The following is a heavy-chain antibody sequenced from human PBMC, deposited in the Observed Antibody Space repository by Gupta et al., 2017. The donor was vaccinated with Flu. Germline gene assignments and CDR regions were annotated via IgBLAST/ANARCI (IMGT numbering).Heavy chain of an antibody. D-gene: IGHD2-15*01. CDR1: TFSRYW. CDR2: INSDGNTT. J-gene: IGHJ4*02. CDR3: ARVYGGNTPFDY. Sequence: TFSRYWMYWVRQAPGKGLVWVSRINSDGNTTTYADSVKGRFTISRDNAKSTLYLQMNSLRAEDTAVYFCARVYGGNTPFDYWGQGTLVIVSS. V-gene: IGHV3-74*01.